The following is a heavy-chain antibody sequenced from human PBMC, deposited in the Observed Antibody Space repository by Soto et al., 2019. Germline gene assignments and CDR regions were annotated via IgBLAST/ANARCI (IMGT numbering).Heavy chain of an antibody. J-gene: IGHJ4*02. V-gene: IGHV4-39*01. D-gene: IGHD2-15*01. CDR1: GDSISIGGHY. Sequence: PSETLSLTCTVSGDSISIGGHYWGWIRHHPGKRPEWIGYISYSGIAYYNPSLKSRVSISVDPSKNQFSLNLTSVTAADTAVYYCAKHRFKDKFDYWGQGALVTVSS. CDR2: ISYSGIA. CDR3: AKHRFKDKFDY.